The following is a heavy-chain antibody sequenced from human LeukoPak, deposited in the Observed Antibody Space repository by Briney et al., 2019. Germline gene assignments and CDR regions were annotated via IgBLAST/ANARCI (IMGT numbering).Heavy chain of an antibody. CDR2: IIPILNIP. V-gene: IGHV1-69*04. Sequence: GASAKVSCKASGGTFDNSAINWVRQAPGQGLEWRGRIIPILNIPNYAQKLQGRVTIAADKSTSTAYMELSSLRSDDTAVYYCAREKMEVGYYGLDVWGQGTTVTVSS. CDR1: GGTFDNSA. D-gene: IGHD1-1*01. CDR3: AREKMEVGYYGLDV. J-gene: IGHJ6*02.